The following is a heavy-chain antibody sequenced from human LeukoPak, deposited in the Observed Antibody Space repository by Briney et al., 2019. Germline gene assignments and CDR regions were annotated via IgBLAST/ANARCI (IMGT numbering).Heavy chain of an antibody. J-gene: IGHJ4*02. Sequence: GGSLRLSCAASGFTFSSYGMHWVRQAPGRGLEWVAVIWYDGSNKYYADSVKGRFTISRDNSKNTLYLQMNSLRAEDTAVYYCARGVVQAAYYFDYWGQGTLVTVSS. V-gene: IGHV3-33*01. CDR3: ARGVVQAAYYFDY. CDR2: IWYDGSNK. CDR1: GFTFSSYG. D-gene: IGHD2-2*01.